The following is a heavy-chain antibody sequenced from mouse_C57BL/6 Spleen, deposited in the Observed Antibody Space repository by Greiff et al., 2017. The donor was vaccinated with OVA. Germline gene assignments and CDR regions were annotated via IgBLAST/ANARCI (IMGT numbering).Heavy chain of an antibody. D-gene: IGHD2-4*01. J-gene: IGHJ3*01. V-gene: IGHV1-85*01. CDR3: ARSIDYDGAY. CDR1: GYTFTSYD. Sequence: QVQLKQSGPELVKPGASVKLSCKASGYTFTSYDINWVKQRPGQGLEWIGWIYPRAGSTKYNEKFKGKATLTVDTSSSTAYMELHSLTSEDSAVYFCARSIDYDGAYWGQGTLVTVAA. CDR2: IYPRAGST.